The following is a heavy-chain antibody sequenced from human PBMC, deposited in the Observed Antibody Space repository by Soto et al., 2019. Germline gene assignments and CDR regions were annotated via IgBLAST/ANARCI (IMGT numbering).Heavy chain of an antibody. J-gene: IGHJ6*02. CDR3: AGLKYSYGTYYYYYGMDV. V-gene: IGHV4-39*01. CDR2: IYYSGST. CDR1: GGSISSSSYY. Sequence: TLSLTCTVSGGSISSSSYYWGWIRQPPGKGLEWIGSIYYSGSTYYNPSLKSRVTISVDTSKNQFSLKLSSVTAADTAVYYCAGLKYSYGTYYYYYGMDVWGQGTTVTVYS. D-gene: IGHD5-18*01.